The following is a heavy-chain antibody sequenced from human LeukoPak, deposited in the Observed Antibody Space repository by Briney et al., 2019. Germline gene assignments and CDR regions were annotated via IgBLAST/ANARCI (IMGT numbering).Heavy chain of an antibody. Sequence: SETLSLTCTVSGGSISSGGYYWSWIRQHPGKGLEWIGYIYYSGSTYYNPSLKSRVTISVDTSKNQFSLKLSSVTAADTAVYYCASSRGIAAAGGAFDIWGHGTMVTVSS. CDR1: GGSISSGGYY. CDR2: IYYSGST. CDR3: ASSRGIAAAGGAFDI. V-gene: IGHV4-31*03. D-gene: IGHD6-13*01. J-gene: IGHJ3*02.